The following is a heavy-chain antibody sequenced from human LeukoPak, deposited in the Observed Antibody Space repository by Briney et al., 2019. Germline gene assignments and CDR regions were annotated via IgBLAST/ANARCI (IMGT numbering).Heavy chain of an antibody. D-gene: IGHD3-22*01. V-gene: IGHV3-43D*03. Sequence: PGGSLRLSCAASGFTFDVYAMHWVRQAPGEGLEWVSLISWDGGSTYYADSVKGRFTISRDNSKNSLYLQMNSLRAEDTALYYCAKDVEKYSSGYYFDYWGQGTLVTVSS. CDR2: ISWDGGST. CDR3: AKDVEKYSSGYYFDY. J-gene: IGHJ4*02. CDR1: GFTFDVYA.